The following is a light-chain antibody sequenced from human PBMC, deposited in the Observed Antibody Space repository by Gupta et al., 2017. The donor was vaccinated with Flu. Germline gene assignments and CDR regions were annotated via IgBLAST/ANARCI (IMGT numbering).Light chain of an antibody. V-gene: IGKV1-39*01. CDR1: QSIRNY. J-gene: IGKJ3*01. CDR3: QQSDNTPLLT. CDR2: AAS. Sequence: SSLSASVGDRVTITCRASQSIRNYLNWFQKKPGEAPKLLVYAASSWQSGVPSRFSGDGSGTDFTLTITSRQPEDCATYFCQQSDNTPLLTFGHGTKVDIK.